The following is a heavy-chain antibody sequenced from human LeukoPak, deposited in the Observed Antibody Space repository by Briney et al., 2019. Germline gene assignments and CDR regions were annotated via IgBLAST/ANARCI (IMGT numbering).Heavy chain of an antibody. CDR1: GGSFSGYY. Sequence: SETLSLTCAVYGGSFSGYYWSWIRQPPGKGLEWIGEINHSGSTNYNPSLKSRVTISVDTSKNQFSLKLSSVTAADTAVYYCASGLRYYYYYYMDVWGKGTTVTVSS. J-gene: IGHJ6*03. CDR2: INHSGST. V-gene: IGHV4-34*01. D-gene: IGHD4-17*01. CDR3: ASGLRYYYYYYMDV.